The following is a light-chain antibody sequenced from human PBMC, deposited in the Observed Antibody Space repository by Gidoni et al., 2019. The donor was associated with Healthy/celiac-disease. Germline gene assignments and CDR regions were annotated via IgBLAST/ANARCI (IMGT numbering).Light chain of an antibody. CDR1: QSVSSY. V-gene: IGKV3-11*01. CDR2: DAS. Sequence: EIVLTQSPATPSLSPGKRATPSCRASQSVSSYLAWYQQKPGQAPRLLIYDASNRATGIPARFSGSGSGTDFTLTISSLEPEDFAVYDCQQRSNRRTFGQGTKVEIK. CDR3: QQRSNRRT. J-gene: IGKJ1*01.